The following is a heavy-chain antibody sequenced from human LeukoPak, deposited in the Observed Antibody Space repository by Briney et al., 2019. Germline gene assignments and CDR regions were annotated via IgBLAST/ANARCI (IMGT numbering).Heavy chain of an antibody. Sequence: GGSLRLSCAASGFTFSSYRMNWVRQAPGKGLEWVSSISSSSSYIYYADSVKGRFTISRDNSKNTLYLQMNSLRAEDTAVYYCAKATTVVTQGGDAFDIWGQGTMVTVSS. CDR1: GFTFSSYR. J-gene: IGHJ3*02. V-gene: IGHV3-21*04. CDR2: ISSSSSYI. D-gene: IGHD4-23*01. CDR3: AKATTVVTQGGDAFDI.